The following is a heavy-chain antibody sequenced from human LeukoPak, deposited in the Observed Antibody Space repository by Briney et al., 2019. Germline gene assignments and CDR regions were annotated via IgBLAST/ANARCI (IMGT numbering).Heavy chain of an antibody. V-gene: IGHV5-51*01. CDR1: GYSFTSYW. J-gene: IGHJ4*02. CDR2: IYPGDSDT. Sequence: GESLKISCKGSGYSFTSYWIGRVRQMPGKGLEWMGIIYPGDSDTRYSPSFQGQVTISADKSISTAYLQWSSLKASDTAMYYCARLEGGGGEYSGYDYGDYWGQGTLVTVSS. CDR3: ARLEGGGGEYSGYDYGDY. D-gene: IGHD5-12*01.